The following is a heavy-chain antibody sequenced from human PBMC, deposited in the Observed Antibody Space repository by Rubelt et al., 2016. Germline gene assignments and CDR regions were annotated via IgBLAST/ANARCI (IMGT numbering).Heavy chain of an antibody. CDR3: ARAKDTAMVTDADWYFDL. J-gene: IGHJ2*01. CDR2: INAGNGNT. D-gene: IGHD5-18*01. CDR1: GYTFTSYA. V-gene: IGHV1-3*01. Sequence: QVQLVQSGAEVKKPGASVKVSCKASGYTFTSYAMHWVRQAPGQRLEWIGWINAGNGNTKYSQKFQGRVPITRDTSASTGYMELSSLRSEDTAVYYCARAKDTAMVTDADWYFDLWGRGTLVTVSS.